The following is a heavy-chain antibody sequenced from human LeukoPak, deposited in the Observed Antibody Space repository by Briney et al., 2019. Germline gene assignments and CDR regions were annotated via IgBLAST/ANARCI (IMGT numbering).Heavy chain of an antibody. CDR3: AELGITMIGGV. CDR1: GFIFSNYG. D-gene: IGHD3-10*02. CDR2: ISSSGSTI. J-gene: IGHJ6*04. V-gene: IGHV3-48*04. Sequence: PEGSLRLSCAASGFIFSNYGMHWVRQAPGKGLEWVSYISSSGSTIYYADSVKGRFTISRDNAKNSLYLQMNSLRAEDTAVYYCAELGITMIGGVWGKRTTVTISS.